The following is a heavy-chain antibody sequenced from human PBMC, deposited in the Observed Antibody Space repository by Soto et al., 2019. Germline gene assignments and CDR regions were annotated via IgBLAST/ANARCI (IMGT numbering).Heavy chain of an antibody. Sequence: GGSLRLSCAASDFDFSSYGIHWVRQAPGKGLEWVAASSYDGRETFYADSAKGRFTVSKEMSKNTAFLQMNALRHEDTAVYFCARDSGWPILNFDNWGQGTPVTSPQ. J-gene: IGHJ4*02. CDR3: ARDSGWPILNFDN. CDR1: DFDFSSYG. D-gene: IGHD3-10*01. V-gene: IGHV3-30*03. CDR2: SSYDGRET.